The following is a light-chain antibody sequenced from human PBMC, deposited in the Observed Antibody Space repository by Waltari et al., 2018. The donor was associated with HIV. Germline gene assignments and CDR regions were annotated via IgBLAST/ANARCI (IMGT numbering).Light chain of an antibody. J-gene: IGKJ2*01. CDR3: QQRSSWPYI. CDR2: DAS. CDR1: QSVTTY. Sequence: VLTQSPATLSFSPGERATLSCRASQSVTTYLAWYQQKPGQAPRLLIYDASNRAAGIPARFSGSGSGTDFTLTISRLEPEDFAVYYWQQRSSWPYIFGQGTRLEIK. V-gene: IGKV3-11*01.